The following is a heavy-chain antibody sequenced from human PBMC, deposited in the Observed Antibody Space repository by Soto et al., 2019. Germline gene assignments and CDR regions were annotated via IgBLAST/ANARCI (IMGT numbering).Heavy chain of an antibody. D-gene: IGHD3-10*01. Sequence: PGGSLRLSCAASGFTFSSYSMSWVRQAPGKGLEWVSGFRSGGDDDTTYYADSVRGRFTISRDNSKNTLFLQMNSLRAEDTAIYYCAKKVNSGSGSQFFDYWRQGTLVTVCS. V-gene: IGHV3-23*01. CDR1: GFTFSSYS. J-gene: IGHJ4*02. CDR3: AKKVNSGSGSQFFDY. CDR2: FRSGGDDDTT.